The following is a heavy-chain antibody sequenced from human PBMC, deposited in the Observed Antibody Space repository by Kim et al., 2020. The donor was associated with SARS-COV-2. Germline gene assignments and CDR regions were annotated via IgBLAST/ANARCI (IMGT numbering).Heavy chain of an antibody. D-gene: IGHD3-22*01. CDR2: IVVGSGNT. J-gene: IGHJ6*03. Sequence: SVKVSCKASGFTFTSSAMQWVRQARGQRLEWIGWIVVGSGNTNYAQKFQERVTITRDMSTSTAYMELSSLRSEDTAVYYCAAGYLPDATYYYDSSGYYVYMDVWGKGTTVTVSS. CDR1: GFTFTSSA. CDR3: AAGYLPDATYYYDSSGYYVYMDV. V-gene: IGHV1-58*02.